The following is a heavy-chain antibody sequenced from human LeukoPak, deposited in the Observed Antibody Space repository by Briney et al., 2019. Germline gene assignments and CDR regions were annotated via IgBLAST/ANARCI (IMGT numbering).Heavy chain of an antibody. Sequence: GSLRLSCAASGFTFSSYGMHWVRPAPGKGLEWVAVIWYDGSNKYYAESVKGRFTISRDNSKNTLYLQMNSLRAEDTAVYYCARDPRGLDYWGQGTLVTVSS. CDR3: ARDPRGLDY. CDR2: IWYDGSNK. CDR1: GFTFSSYG. J-gene: IGHJ4*02. V-gene: IGHV3-33*01.